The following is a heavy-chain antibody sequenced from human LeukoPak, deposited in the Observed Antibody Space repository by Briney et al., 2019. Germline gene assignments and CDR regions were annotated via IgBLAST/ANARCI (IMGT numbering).Heavy chain of an antibody. CDR1: GYIFTDYY. CDR3: ARTNYYDSSGYQGAGTYYYGMDV. Sequence: GASVKVSCKASGYIFTDYYMHWVRQAPGQELGWMGRINPNSGGTNYAQKFQGRVTITADKSTGTAYMELSSLRSEDTAVYYCARTNYYDSSGYQGAGTYYYGMDVWGQGTTVTVSS. CDR2: INPNSGGT. V-gene: IGHV1/OR15-1*04. D-gene: IGHD3-22*01. J-gene: IGHJ6*02.